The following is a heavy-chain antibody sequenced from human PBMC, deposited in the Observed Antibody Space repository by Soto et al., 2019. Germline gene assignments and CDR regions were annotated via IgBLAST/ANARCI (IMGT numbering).Heavy chain of an antibody. CDR2: ISDSGDTT. Sequence: ESGGGLVQPGGSLRLSCAASGFTFSTYAMGWVRQAQGKGLEWVSAISDSGDTTYYADSVKGRFTISRDNSKNTLYLQMNSLRAEDTAVYYCAGSPGTYWYFALWGRGTLVTVSS. V-gene: IGHV3-23*01. J-gene: IGHJ2*01. CDR3: AGSPGTYWYFAL. D-gene: IGHD6-13*01. CDR1: GFTFSTYA.